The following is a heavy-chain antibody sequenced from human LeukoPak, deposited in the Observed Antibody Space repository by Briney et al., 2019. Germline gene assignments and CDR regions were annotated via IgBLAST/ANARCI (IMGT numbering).Heavy chain of an antibody. CDR2: ISYNGGDK. D-gene: IGHD2-21*01. V-gene: IGHV3-30*18. J-gene: IGHJ4*02. CDR3: AKDVALRAAAYYFDY. Sequence: GRSLRLSCAASVFAFSSYGMHWVRQAPGKGLEWVAVISYNGGDKKYADSVKGRFTISRDNSKNTVYLEMNSLRTEDTAVYYCAKDVALRAAAYYFDYWGQGTLVTVSS. CDR1: VFAFSSYG.